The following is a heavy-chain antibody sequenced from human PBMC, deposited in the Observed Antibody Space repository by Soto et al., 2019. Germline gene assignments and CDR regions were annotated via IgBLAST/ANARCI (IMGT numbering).Heavy chain of an antibody. CDR2: ISAYNGNT. CDR1: GYTFTNFG. J-gene: IGHJ4*02. Sequence: QVQLVQSGAEVKKPGASVKVSCKASGYTFTNFGISWVRQAPGQGLEWMGWISAYNGNTNYAQKFQGRVTMTTDTSTSTAYREGRRLRLDDRAVYYCARGGTPIDDWGQGTLVTVSS. CDR3: ARGGTPIDD. V-gene: IGHV1-18*01. D-gene: IGHD3-16*01.